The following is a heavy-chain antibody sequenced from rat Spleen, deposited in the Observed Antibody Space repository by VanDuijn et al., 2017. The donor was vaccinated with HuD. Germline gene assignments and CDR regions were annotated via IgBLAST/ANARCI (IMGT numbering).Heavy chain of an antibody. CDR2: ISYDGSNS. J-gene: IGHJ2*01. CDR1: GFTFSDYF. V-gene: IGHV5-20*01. D-gene: IGHD1-11*01. CDR3: TTANNGGFSELYYFDY. Sequence: EVQLVESDGGLVQPGRSLKVSCAASGFTFSDYFMTWVRQAPPKGLEWVATISYDGSNSYYRDSVKGRFTVSRDNGKSVLYLQMDSLRSEDTATYYCTTANNGGFSELYYFDYWGQGVMVTVSS.